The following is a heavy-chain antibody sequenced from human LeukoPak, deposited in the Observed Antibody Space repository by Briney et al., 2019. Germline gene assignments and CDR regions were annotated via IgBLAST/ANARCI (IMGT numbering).Heavy chain of an antibody. D-gene: IGHD4-17*01. V-gene: IGHV4-34*01. Sequence: SETLSLTCAVYGGCFSSYYWSWIRQPPGKGLEWIGEINHRGSTNYNPSLKSRVTISVDTAKIQLSLKVSSGTAADANVYSCARGRYGDYECYFEYWGQGTLVTVSS. CDR2: INHRGST. CDR1: GGCFSSYY. J-gene: IGHJ4*02. CDR3: ARGRYGDYECYFEY.